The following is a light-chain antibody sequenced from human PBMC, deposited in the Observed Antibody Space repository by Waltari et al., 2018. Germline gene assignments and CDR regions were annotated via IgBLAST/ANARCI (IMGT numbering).Light chain of an antibody. J-gene: IGKJ4*01. V-gene: IGKV3-11*01. CDR1: QSVSSD. Sequence: EIVLTQSPATLSLSPGERATLTCRASQSVSSDVAWYQQKPGQAPRLLIYDASNRATGIPARFSSSGSGTDFTLTISSLEPEDFAVYYCQQRSNWPLTFGGGTKVEIK. CDR3: QQRSNWPLT. CDR2: DAS.